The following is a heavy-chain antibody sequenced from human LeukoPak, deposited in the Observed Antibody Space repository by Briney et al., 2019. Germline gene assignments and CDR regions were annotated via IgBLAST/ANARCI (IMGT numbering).Heavy chain of an antibody. CDR1: GFTFSSYT. CDR3: ARDRSVADTTDY. Sequence: GGSLRLSCAASGFTFSSYTMNWVRQAPGKGLEWVSYISSGNSNIYYADSVKGRFTISTDNAKNSMYLQMNSLRAEETAVYYCARDRSVADTTDYWGQGTLVTVSS. V-gene: IGHV3-48*01. CDR2: ISSGNSNI. J-gene: IGHJ4*02. D-gene: IGHD6-19*01.